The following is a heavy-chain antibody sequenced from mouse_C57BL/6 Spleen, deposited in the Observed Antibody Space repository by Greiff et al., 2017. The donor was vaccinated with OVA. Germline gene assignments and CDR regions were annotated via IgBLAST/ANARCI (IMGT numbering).Heavy chain of an antibody. Sequence: VQLQQSGAELVKPGASVKISCKASGYAFSSYWMNWVKQRPGKGLEWIGQIYPGDGDTNYNGKFKGKATLTADKSSSTAYMQLSSLTSEDSAVYFCARGPLRSPYAMDYWGQGTSVTVSS. CDR2: IYPGDGDT. J-gene: IGHJ4*01. CDR1: GYAFSSYW. CDR3: ARGPLRSPYAMDY. D-gene: IGHD1-1*01. V-gene: IGHV1-80*01.